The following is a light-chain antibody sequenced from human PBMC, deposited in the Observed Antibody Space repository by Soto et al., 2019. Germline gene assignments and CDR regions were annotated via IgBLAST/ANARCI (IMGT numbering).Light chain of an antibody. V-gene: IGKV3D-15*03. Sequence: EIVMPQAPATLSVSPGERATLSCRSSQSVSSNLAWYQPRPGQAPRLLIYQTSIRAAGIPARFSASGSGTDFTLTISDVQPEDFALYYCHQRQSWPRTFGQGTKV. J-gene: IGKJ1*01. CDR2: QTS. CDR3: HQRQSWPRT. CDR1: QSVSSN.